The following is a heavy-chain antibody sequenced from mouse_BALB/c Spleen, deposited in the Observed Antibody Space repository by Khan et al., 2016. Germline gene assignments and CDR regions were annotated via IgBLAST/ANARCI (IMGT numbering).Heavy chain of an antibody. D-gene: IGHD2-1*01. V-gene: IGHV14-1*02. J-gene: IGHJ3*01. Sequence: VQLQQSGTELVRPGASVKLSCTASGFNIKDNFMNWVRQRPEQGLECIGWIDPENGNTIYAPTFQGKASITADTSSNTAYLQLSSLTSEDTAVYYCARGDYGNYAAYWGQGALVTVSA. CDR2: IDPENGNT. CDR1: GFNIKDNF. CDR3: ARGDYGNYAAY.